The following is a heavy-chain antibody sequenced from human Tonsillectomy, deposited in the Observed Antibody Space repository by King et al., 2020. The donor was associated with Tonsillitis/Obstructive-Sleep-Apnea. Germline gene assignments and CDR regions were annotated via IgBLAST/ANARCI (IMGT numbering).Heavy chain of an antibody. CDR1: GYTFTNYP. CDR2: INTNTGNP. D-gene: IGHD3-3*01. Sequence: QLVQSGSELKKPGASVEVSCKASGYTFTNYPMNWVRQAPGQGLEWMGWINTNTGNPTYAQGFTGRFVFSLDTSVSTAYLQISSLGAADTAVYYCARGAGDFWSGPINWFDPWGQGTLVTVSS. V-gene: IGHV7-4-1*02. J-gene: IGHJ5*02. CDR3: ARGAGDFWSGPINWFDP.